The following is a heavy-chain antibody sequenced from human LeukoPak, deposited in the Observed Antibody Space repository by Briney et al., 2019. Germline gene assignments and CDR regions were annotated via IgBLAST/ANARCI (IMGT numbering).Heavy chain of an antibody. CDR1: GFTFSSYA. Sequence: GGSLRLSCAASGFTFSSYAMSWVRQAPGKGLEWVSAISGSGGSTYYADSVKGRFTISRDNSKNTLYLQMNSLRAEDTAVYYCAKDTTSAKASTMDRGVSSMDVWGQGTMVTVSS. D-gene: IGHD3-10*01. CDR3: AKDTTSAKASTMDRGVSSMDV. CDR2: ISGSGGST. J-gene: IGHJ3*01. V-gene: IGHV3-23*01.